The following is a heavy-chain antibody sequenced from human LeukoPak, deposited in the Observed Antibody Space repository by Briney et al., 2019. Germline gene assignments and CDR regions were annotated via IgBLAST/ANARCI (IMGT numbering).Heavy chain of an antibody. V-gene: IGHV1-2*02. CDR3: ARMYSGSYLSVLVWFDP. J-gene: IGHJ5*02. Sequence: ASVKVSCKASGYTFTGYYMHWVRQAPGQGLEWMGWINPNSGGTNYAQKFQGRVTMTRDTSISTAYMELSRLRSDDTAVYYCARMYSGSYLSVLVWFDPWGQGTLVTVSS. CDR1: GYTFTGYY. CDR2: INPNSGGT. D-gene: IGHD1-26*01.